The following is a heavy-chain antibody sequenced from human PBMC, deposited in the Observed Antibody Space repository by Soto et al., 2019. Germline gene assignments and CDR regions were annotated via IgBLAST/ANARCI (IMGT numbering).Heavy chain of an antibody. Sequence: QVQLVQSGGGLVKPGESLRLSCATSGLTFSDYYMSWIRQAPGKGLESLSYISGSSSDIKYADSVKGRFTISRDNAKKSVYLHMNSLRAEDTAVYYCATGPRRLSDSGQGTPVIVSP. D-gene: IGHD3-3*01. CDR1: GLTFSDYY. CDR2: ISGSSSDI. V-gene: IGHV3-11*05. J-gene: IGHJ4*02. CDR3: ATGPRRLSD.